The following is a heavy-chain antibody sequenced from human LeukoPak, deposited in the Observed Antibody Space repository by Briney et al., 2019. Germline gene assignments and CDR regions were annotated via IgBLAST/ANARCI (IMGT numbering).Heavy chain of an antibody. J-gene: IGHJ4*02. V-gene: IGHV3-64D*06. D-gene: IGHD5-12*01. Sequence: QPGGSLRLSCSASGFTFSCYAMHRVRQAPGKGLEYVSGITSSGGSTYYTDSVKGRFTISRDNSNNTLYLQMSSLRAEDTAVYYCVKGDYSGYTFPAFDYWGQGTLVSVAS. CDR1: GFTFSCYA. CDR2: ITSSGGST. CDR3: VKGDYSGYTFPAFDY.